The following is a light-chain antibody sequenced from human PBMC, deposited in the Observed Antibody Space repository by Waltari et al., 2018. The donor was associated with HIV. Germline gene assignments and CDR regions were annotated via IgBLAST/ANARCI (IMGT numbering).Light chain of an antibody. V-gene: IGKV1-5*03. J-gene: IGKJ5*01. Sequence: DIQMTQSPSTLSASVGDRFTITCRDSQSISSWLAWYQQKPGKAPKLLFYKASSLESGVPSRFSGSGSGTEFTLTISSLQPDDFATYYCQQYNSYSITFGQRTRLEIK. CDR1: QSISSW. CDR2: KAS. CDR3: QQYNSYSIT.